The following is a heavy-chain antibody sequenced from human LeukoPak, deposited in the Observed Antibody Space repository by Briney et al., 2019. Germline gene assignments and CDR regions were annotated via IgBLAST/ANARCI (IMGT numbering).Heavy chain of an antibody. CDR1: GFTFDDYA. CDR2: ISWNSGSI. V-gene: IGHV3-9*01. D-gene: IGHD6-6*01. J-gene: IGHJ6*03. Sequence: GGSLRLSCAASGFTFDDYAMHWVRQAPGKGLEWVSGISWNSGSIGYADSVKGRFTISRDNAKNSLYLQMNSLRAEDTALYYCAKGLDDYYYMDVWGKGTTVTVSS. CDR3: AKGLDDYYYMDV.